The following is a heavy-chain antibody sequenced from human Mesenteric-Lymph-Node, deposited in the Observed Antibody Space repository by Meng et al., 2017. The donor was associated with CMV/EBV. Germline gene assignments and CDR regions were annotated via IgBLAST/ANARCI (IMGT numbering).Heavy chain of an antibody. Sequence: QVQLQQWGAGLLKPSETMSITCAVYGGSFSGYYWSWIRQPPGKGLEWIGEINHSGVPNYNPSLKSRVTISLDRSKNQFSLKLSSVTAEDTAVHYCARGSDIPVNNYWGQGTLVTVSS. J-gene: IGHJ4*02. CDR2: INHSGVP. D-gene: IGHD2-15*01. CDR3: ARGSDIPVNNY. V-gene: IGHV4-34*01. CDR1: GGSFSGYY.